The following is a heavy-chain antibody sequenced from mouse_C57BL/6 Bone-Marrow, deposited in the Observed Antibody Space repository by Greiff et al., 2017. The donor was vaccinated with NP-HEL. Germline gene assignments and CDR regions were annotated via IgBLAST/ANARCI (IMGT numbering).Heavy chain of an antibody. V-gene: IGHV10-1*01. Sequence: VKDRFTISRDDSESMLYLQMNNLKTEDTAMYYCVRQEEGFAYWGQGTLVTVSA. J-gene: IGHJ3*01. CDR3: VRQEEGFAY.